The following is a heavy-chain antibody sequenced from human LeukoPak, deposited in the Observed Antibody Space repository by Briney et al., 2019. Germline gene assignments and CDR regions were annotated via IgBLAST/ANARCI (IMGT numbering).Heavy chain of an antibody. Sequence: GGSLRLSCAASGFTFSDAWMGWVRQAPGKGLEWLGVIKSQSFGGGTTEFAAPVKGRITISRDDSKNTLYLQMNSLMTEDTGVYYCTTNLNLGWEVQLRPGWGQGTPVTVSS. CDR3: TTNLNLGWEVQLRPG. V-gene: IGHV3-15*01. CDR1: GFTFSDAW. D-gene: IGHD6-25*01. J-gene: IGHJ4*02. CDR2: IKSQSFGGGTT.